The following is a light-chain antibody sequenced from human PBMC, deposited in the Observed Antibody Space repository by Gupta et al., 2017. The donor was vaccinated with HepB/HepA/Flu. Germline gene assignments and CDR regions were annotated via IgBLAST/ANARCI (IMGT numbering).Light chain of an antibody. CDR3: CSYADSRTFV. Sequence: QPALTQPASVSGSPGQSSTISCTGTSSDVGSYNLVSWYQQHPGKAPKLMIYEVTKRPSGVSNRFSGSKSGNTASLTISGLQAEDEADYYCCSYADSRTFVFGGGAKLTVL. V-gene: IGLV2-23*02. CDR1: SSDVGSYNL. J-gene: IGLJ2*01. CDR2: EVT.